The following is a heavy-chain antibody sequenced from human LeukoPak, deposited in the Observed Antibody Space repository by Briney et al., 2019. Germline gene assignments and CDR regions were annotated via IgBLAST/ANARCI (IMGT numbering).Heavy chain of an antibody. CDR3: AREDLDGGSDFDY. CDR1: GGSISSGGYY. V-gene: IGHV4-31*03. J-gene: IGHJ4*02. D-gene: IGHD2-15*01. CDR2: IYYSGST. Sequence: SETLSLTCTVSGGSISSGGYYWSWIRQHPGKGLEWIGYIYYSGSTYYNPSLKSRVTISVDTSKNQFSPKLSSVTAADTAVYYCAREDLDGGSDFDYWGQGTLVTVSS.